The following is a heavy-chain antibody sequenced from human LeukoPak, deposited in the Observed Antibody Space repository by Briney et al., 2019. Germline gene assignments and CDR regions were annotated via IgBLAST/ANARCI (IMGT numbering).Heavy chain of an antibody. CDR3: ARVASAVYSDY. CDR2: INPDSGGT. J-gene: IGHJ4*02. Sequence: GAAVTVSCKASGYTFTGYYIHWVRQPPGQGLEWMGWINPDSGGTNYAQIFQGRVTMTRDTSISTAYMELNRLRSDDTAVYYCARVASAVYSDYWGQGTLVTVSS. CDR1: GYTFTGYY. V-gene: IGHV1-2*02.